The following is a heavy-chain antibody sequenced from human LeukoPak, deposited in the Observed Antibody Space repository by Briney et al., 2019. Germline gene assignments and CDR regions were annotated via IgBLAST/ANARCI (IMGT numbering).Heavy chain of an antibody. CDR1: GGSISSGGYS. J-gene: IGHJ6*01. CDR3: ARGGLLWFGESQRMDV. Sequence: SETLSLTCAVSGGSISSGGYSWSWIRQPPGTGLEWIGYIYHSGSTYYNPSLKSRVTISVDRSKNQFSLKLSSVTAADTAVYYCARGGLLWFGESQRMDVWGQGTTVTVSS. V-gene: IGHV4-30-2*01. D-gene: IGHD3-10*01. CDR2: IYHSGST.